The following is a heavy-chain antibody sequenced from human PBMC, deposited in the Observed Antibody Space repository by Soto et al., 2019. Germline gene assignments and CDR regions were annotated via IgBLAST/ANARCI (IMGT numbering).Heavy chain of an antibody. D-gene: IGHD2-2*01. CDR1: GFTFSSYG. V-gene: IGHV3-33*01. J-gene: IGHJ4*02. CDR3: ARFSFGMGYQLLLGDFDY. Sequence: GGSLRLSCAASGFTFSSYGMHWVRQAPGKGLEWVAVIWYDGSNKYYADSVKGRFTISRDNSKNTLYLQMNSLRAEDTAVYYCARFSFGMGYQLLLGDFDYWGQGTLVTVSS. CDR2: IWYDGSNK.